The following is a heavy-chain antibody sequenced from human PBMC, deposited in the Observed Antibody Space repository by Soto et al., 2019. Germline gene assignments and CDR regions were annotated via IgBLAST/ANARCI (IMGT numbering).Heavy chain of an antibody. J-gene: IGHJ5*02. CDR1: AGSQSGHY. CDR2: INHSGST. D-gene: IGHD3-10*01. Sequence: PSQKLPLTSAVDAGSQSGHYWSWGRRPPGKGLEWIGEINHSGSTNYNPSLKSRVTISVDTSKNQFSLKLSSVTAADTAVYYCASYYGSGSYYNWFDPWGQGTLVTVS. CDR3: ASYYGSGSYYNWFDP. V-gene: IGHV4-34*01.